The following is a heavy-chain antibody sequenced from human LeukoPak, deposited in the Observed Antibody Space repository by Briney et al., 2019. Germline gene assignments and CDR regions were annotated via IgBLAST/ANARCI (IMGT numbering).Heavy chain of an antibody. CDR2: VFHTGST. CDR3: AVLGGY. J-gene: IGHJ4*02. D-gene: IGHD4/OR15-4a*01. CDR1: GYSISSGYY. V-gene: IGHV4-38-2*01. Sequence: PSETLSPTCAVSGYSISSGYYWGWIRQPPGKGLEWIASVFHTGSTYYNPSLKSRVTMSVDTSKNQFSLNLNSVTAADTAVYYCAVLGGYWGQGTLVAVSS.